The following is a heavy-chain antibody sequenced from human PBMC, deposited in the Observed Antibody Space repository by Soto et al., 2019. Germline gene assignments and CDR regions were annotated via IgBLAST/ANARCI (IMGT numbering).Heavy chain of an antibody. CDR1: GYTFTSYA. D-gene: IGHD5-12*01. CDR3: ASEDVATGLV. V-gene: IGHV1-3*01. J-gene: IGHJ4*02. Sequence: ASVKVSCKASGYTFTSYAMHWVRQAPGQRLEWMGWINAGNGNTNYAQMFQERVTLTRDTSTSTAYMELSSLRFDDTAVYYCASEDVATGLVWGPGSLVTVSS. CDR2: INAGNGNT.